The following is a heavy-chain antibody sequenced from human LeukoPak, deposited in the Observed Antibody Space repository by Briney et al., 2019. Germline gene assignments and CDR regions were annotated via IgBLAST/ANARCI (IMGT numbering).Heavy chain of an antibody. CDR3: ARGEYSSSWYPFDY. Sequence: GGSLRLSCAASGFTFSNYGMHWVRQAPGKGLEWVSGINWNGGSTGYADSVKGRFTISRDNAKNSLYLQMNSLRAEDTALYYCARGEYSSSWYPFDYWGQGTLVTVSS. CDR1: GFTFSNYG. V-gene: IGHV3-20*04. CDR2: INWNGGST. J-gene: IGHJ4*02. D-gene: IGHD6-13*01.